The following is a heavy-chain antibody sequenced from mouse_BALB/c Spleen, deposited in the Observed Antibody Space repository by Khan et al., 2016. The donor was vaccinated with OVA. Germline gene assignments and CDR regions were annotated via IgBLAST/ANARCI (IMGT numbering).Heavy chain of an antibody. D-gene: IGHD2-1*01. J-gene: IGHJ3*01. V-gene: IGHV1S132*01. CDR3: ARGYFGNYEFVY. CDR2: IFPETGTT. Sequence: QVQLQQSGAELVKPGASVKLSCKTSGYTFTSYWIQWVKQRPGQGLGWIGQIFPETGTTYYTENFKGKATLTVDTSSSTAYMQLSSLTSEDSAVYFCARGYFGNYEFVYWGQGTLVTVSP. CDR1: GYTFTSYW.